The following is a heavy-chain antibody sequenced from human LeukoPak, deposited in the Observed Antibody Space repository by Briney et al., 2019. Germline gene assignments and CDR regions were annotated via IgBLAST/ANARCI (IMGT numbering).Heavy chain of an antibody. CDR3: ATIGYCSSTSCYFFDY. Sequence: ASVKVSCKVSGYTLTELSMHWVRQAPGKGLEWMGGFDPEDGETIYAQKFQGRVTMTEDTSTDTAYMELSSLRSEDTAVYYCATIGYCSSTSCYFFDYWGQGTLVTVSS. CDR2: FDPEDGET. D-gene: IGHD2-2*01. V-gene: IGHV1-24*01. CDR1: GYTLTELS. J-gene: IGHJ4*02.